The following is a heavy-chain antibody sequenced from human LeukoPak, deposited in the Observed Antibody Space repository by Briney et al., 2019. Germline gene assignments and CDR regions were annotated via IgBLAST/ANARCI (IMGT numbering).Heavy chain of an antibody. Sequence: PGGSLRLSCAASGFTFSNYAIHWVRQAPGRGLEYVSAISDNGGSTYYANSVKGRFTISRDNSKNTLYLQMGSLRAEDMAVYYCARDGGGSPDYWDQGTLVTVSS. CDR3: ARDGGGSPDY. D-gene: IGHD1-26*01. CDR1: GFTFSNYA. J-gene: IGHJ4*02. V-gene: IGHV3-64*01. CDR2: ISDNGGST.